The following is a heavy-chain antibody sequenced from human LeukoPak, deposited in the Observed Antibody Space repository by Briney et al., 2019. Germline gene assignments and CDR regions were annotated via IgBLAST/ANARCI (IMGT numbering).Heavy chain of an antibody. CDR3: ARTYYYDSSGGRRAFDI. D-gene: IGHD3-22*01. V-gene: IGHV4-59*01. CDR2: IYYSGST. CDR1: GGSISSYY. J-gene: IGHJ3*02. Sequence: SETLSLTCTVSGGSISSYYWSWIRQPPGKGLGWIGYIYYSGSTNYNPSLKSRVTISVDTSKNQFSLRLSSVTAADTAVYYCARTYYYDSSGGRRAFDIWGQGTLVTVSS.